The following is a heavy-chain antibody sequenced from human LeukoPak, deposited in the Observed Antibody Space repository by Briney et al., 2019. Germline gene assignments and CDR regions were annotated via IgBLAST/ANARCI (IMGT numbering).Heavy chain of an antibody. D-gene: IGHD3-3*01. J-gene: IGHJ3*02. CDR2: ISGSGGST. V-gene: IGHV3-23*01. Sequence: GGSLRLSCAASGFTFSSYGMSWVRQAPGKGLEWVSVISGSGGSTYYADSVKGRFTISRDDSKNTAYLQMNSLKTEDTAVYYCTRTLYYDFWSGYPTGWGPDAFDIWGQGTMVTVSS. CDR3: TRTLYYDFWSGYPTGWGPDAFDI. CDR1: GFTFSSYG.